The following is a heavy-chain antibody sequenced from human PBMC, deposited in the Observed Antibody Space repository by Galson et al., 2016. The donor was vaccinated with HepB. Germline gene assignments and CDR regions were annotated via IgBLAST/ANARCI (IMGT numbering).Heavy chain of an antibody. V-gene: IGHV4-39*01. D-gene: IGHD6-19*01. Sequence: ETLSLTCTVSGASINNFNYYWGWVRQPPGKGLEWIGSIYYSGSTYYYPSLKSRVTISMDTSKNQFSLKLFSVTAADTAVYYCARHDFSDSSPSINWFDPWGQGT. CDR1: GASINNFNYY. J-gene: IGHJ5*02. CDR3: ARHDFSDSSPSINWFDP. CDR2: IYYSGST.